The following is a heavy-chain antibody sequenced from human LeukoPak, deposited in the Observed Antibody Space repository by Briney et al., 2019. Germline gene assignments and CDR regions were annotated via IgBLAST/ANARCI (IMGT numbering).Heavy chain of an antibody. CDR2: INHSGST. CDR1: GGSFSGYY. Sequence: KPSETLSLTCAVYGGSFSGYYWSWIRQPPGKGLEWIGEINHSGSTNYNPSLKSRVTISVDTSKNQFSLKLSSVTAADTAVYYCARQETWERSALIDYWGQGTLVTVSS. CDR3: ARQETWERSALIDY. D-gene: IGHD1-26*01. J-gene: IGHJ4*02. V-gene: IGHV4-34*01.